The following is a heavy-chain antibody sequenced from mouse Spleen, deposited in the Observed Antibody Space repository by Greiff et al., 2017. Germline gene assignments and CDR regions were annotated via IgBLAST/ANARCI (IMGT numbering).Heavy chain of an antibody. J-gene: IGHJ1*01. Sequence: VQRVESGAELARPGASVKLSCKASGYTFTSYGISWVKQRTGQGLEWIGEIYPRSGNTYYNEKFKGKATLTADKSSSTAYMELRSLTSEDSAVYFCAREDYDEGYFDVWGAGTTVTVSS. CDR2: IYPRSGNT. CDR3: AREDYDEGYFDV. D-gene: IGHD2-4*01. CDR1: GYTFTSYG. V-gene: IGHV1-81*01.